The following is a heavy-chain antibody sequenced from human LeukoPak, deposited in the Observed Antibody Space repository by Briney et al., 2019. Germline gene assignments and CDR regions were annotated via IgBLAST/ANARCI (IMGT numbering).Heavy chain of an antibody. CDR2: INPNSGGT. D-gene: IGHD3-10*01. CDR1: GYTFTGYY. Sequence: GASVEVSCKASGYTFTGYYMHWVRQAPGQGLEWMGWINPNSGGTNYAQKFQGRVTMTRDTSISTAYMELSRLRSDDTAVYYCARAILWFGESNWFDPWGQGTLVTVSS. J-gene: IGHJ5*02. V-gene: IGHV1-2*02. CDR3: ARAILWFGESNWFDP.